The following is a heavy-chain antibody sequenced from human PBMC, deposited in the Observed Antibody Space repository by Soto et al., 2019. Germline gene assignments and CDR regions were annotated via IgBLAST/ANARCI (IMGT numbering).Heavy chain of an antibody. D-gene: IGHD2-2*01. V-gene: IGHV4-31*03. J-gene: IGHJ4*02. CDR3: ARGFRASNYVDY. Sequence: VQLQESGPGLVKPSQTLSLTCTVSGGSISSGGYYWSWIRQHPGKGLEWIGYIYYSGSTYYNPSLKSRVTISVDTSKNQFSLKLSSVTAADRAAYYCARGFRASNYVDYWGQGTLVTVSS. CDR2: IYYSGST. CDR1: GGSISSGGYY.